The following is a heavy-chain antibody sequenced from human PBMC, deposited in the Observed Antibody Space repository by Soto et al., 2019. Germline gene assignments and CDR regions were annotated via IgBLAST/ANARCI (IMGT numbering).Heavy chain of an antibody. D-gene: IGHD3-3*01. CDR3: ARVNSPTYDFWTPHGGFDP. J-gene: IGHJ5*02. CDR2: IKQDGSEK. Sequence: GGSLRLSCAASGFTFSSYWMSWVRQAPGKGLEWVANIKQDGSEKYYVDSVKGRFTISRDNAKNSLYLQMNSLRAEDTAVYYCARVNSPTYDFWTPHGGFDPWGQGTLVTVSS. V-gene: IGHV3-7*01. CDR1: GFTFSSYW.